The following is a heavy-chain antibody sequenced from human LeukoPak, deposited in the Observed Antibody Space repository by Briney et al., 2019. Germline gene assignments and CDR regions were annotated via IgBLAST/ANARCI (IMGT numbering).Heavy chain of an antibody. J-gene: IGHJ4*02. CDR3: ARRSSSYGTPPYDY. D-gene: IGHD5-18*01. V-gene: IGHV3-21*01. Sequence: GGSLRLSCAASGFTFSSYSMNWVRQAPGKGLEWVSSISSSSSYIYYADSVKGRFTISRDNAKNSLYLQMNSLRAEDTAVYYCARRSSSYGTPPYDYWGQGTLATVSS. CDR2: ISSSSSYI. CDR1: GFTFSSYS.